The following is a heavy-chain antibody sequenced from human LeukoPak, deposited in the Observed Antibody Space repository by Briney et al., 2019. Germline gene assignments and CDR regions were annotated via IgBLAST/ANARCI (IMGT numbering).Heavy chain of an antibody. Sequence: PSETLSLTCAVSGGSVNIYYWSWIRQPPGKGLEWIGYIYSSETTKYNTSLRSRVTISLDTSKNQFSLKLGSETAADTAVYYCARHGRYPYFFECWGRGILVTVSS. V-gene: IGHV4-59*08. CDR3: ARHGRYPYFFEC. CDR2: IYSSETT. D-gene: IGHD3-9*01. J-gene: IGHJ4*02. CDR1: GGSVNIYY.